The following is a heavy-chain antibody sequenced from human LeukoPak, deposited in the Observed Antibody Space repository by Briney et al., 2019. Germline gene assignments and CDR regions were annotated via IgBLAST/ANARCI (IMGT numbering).Heavy chain of an antibody. CDR3: ARDPAPQGWFDR. J-gene: IGHJ5*02. CDR2: VNSDGSST. V-gene: IGHV3-74*01. CDR1: GFTFSSYW. Sequence: GGSLRLSCAASGFTFSSYWMHWVRRAPGEGLVWVSRVNSDGSSTSYADSVKGRFTISRDNAKNTLYLQMNSLRAEDTAVYYCARDPAPQGWFDRWGQGTLVTVSS.